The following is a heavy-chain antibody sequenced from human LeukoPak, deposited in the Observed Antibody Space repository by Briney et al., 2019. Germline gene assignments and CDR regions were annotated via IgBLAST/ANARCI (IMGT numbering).Heavy chain of an antibody. CDR3: ARDSAYYDSSGYYP. CDR1: GYTFTSYY. D-gene: IGHD3-22*01. CDR2: ISAYNGNT. Sequence: ASVKVSCKASGYTFTSYYMHWVRQAPGQGLEWMGWISAYNGNTNYAQKLQGRVTMTTDTSTSTAYMELRSLRSDDTAVYYCARDSAYYDSSGYYPWGQGTLVTVSP. V-gene: IGHV1-18*04. J-gene: IGHJ5*02.